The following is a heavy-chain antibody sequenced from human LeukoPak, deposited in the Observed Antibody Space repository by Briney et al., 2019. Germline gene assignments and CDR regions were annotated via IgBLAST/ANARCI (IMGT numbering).Heavy chain of an antibody. CDR1: GFTFSSYS. CDR2: ISSSSSYI. D-gene: IGHD3-9*01. J-gene: IGHJ6*04. CDR3: ARCPGYDILTGYIPYYYYGMDV. Sequence: PGGSLRLSCAASGFTFSSYSMNWVRQAPGKGLEWVSSISSSSSYIYYADSVKGRFTISRDNAKNSLYLQMNSLRAEDTAVCYCARCPGYDILTGYIPYYYYGMDVWGKGTTVTVSS. V-gene: IGHV3-21*01.